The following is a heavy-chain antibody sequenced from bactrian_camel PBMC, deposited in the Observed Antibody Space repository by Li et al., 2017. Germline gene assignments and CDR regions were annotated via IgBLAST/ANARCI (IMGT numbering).Heavy chain of an antibody. CDR1: GYPYTSIC. D-gene: IGHD1*01. CDR3: AAAAYLYCIGSESQGGERINWHY. J-gene: IGHJ4*01. Sequence: HVQLVESGGGSVQAGGSLRLSCAASGYPYTSICMGYFRQAPGKEREEVAHIDSKGIMTYAKSVGGRFTISRVNAKNLYLQMNRLEPEDTAMYFCAAAAYLYCIGSESQGGERINWHYWGQGTQVTVS. CDR2: IDSKGIMT. V-gene: IGHV3-2*01.